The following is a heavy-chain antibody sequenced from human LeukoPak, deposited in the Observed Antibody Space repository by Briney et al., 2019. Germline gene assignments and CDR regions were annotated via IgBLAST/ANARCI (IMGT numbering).Heavy chain of an antibody. V-gene: IGHV3-23*01. Sequence: AGGSLRLSCEASGFTFSSYAMSWVRQAPGKGLEWVSAVSGSGGSTYYADSVKGRFTISRDNSKNTIYLQMNSLRAEDTAVYYCAKFRIAAAGTWNWFDPWGQGTLVIVSS. D-gene: IGHD6-13*01. CDR2: VSGSGGST. CDR1: GFTFSSYA. CDR3: AKFRIAAAGTWNWFDP. J-gene: IGHJ5*02.